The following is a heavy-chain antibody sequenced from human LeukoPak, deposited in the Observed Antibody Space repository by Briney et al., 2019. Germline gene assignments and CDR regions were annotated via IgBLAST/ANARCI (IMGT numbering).Heavy chain of an antibody. J-gene: IGHJ4*02. Sequence: ASVKVSCKVSGYTLTELSMHWVRQAPGKGLEWMGGFDPEDGETIYAQKFQGRVTMTEDTSTDTAYMELSSLRSEDTAVYYCATVQGLYGSGKPLPADYWGQGTLVTVSS. CDR2: FDPEDGET. CDR3: ATVQGLYGSGKPLPADY. D-gene: IGHD3-10*01. CDR1: GYTLTELS. V-gene: IGHV1-24*01.